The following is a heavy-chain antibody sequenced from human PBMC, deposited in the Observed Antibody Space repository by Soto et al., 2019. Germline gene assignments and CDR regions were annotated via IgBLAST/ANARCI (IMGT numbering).Heavy chain of an antibody. V-gene: IGHV4-31*03. CDR2: IYYSVST. Sequence: QVQLQGSGPRLVKPSQTLSLTCSVSGASISSGAYFWTWIRHHPGKGLEWIGYIYYSVSTSYTYQNPCLQSGVTISVDTSNNLFYLRMTSVTAADTATYYCARDKGPDTYGQTRIRDYSYAMDVWGQGNTVIVSS. D-gene: IGHD5-18*01. CDR3: ARDKGPDTYGQTRIRDYSYAMDV. J-gene: IGHJ6*02. CDR1: GASISSGAYF.